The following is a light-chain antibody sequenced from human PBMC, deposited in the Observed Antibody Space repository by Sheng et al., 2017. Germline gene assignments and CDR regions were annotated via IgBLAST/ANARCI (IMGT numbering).Light chain of an antibody. J-gene: IGLJ1*01. CDR2: DVS. Sequence: QSALTQPASVSGSPGQSITISCTGTYSDIGNFNYVSWYQQHPGKGPKLMIYDVSHRPSGVSHRFSGSKSGDTASLAISGLQPEDEADYYCCSYAGSYSYVFGTGTTVTVL. CDR1: YSDIGNFNY. CDR3: CSYAGSYSYV. V-gene: IGLV2-14*01.